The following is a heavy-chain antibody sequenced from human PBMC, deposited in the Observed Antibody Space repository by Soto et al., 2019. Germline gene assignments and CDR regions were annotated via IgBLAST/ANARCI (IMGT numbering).Heavy chain of an antibody. CDR1: GFSFSDYY. CDR3: ANLAKNYYHYMYA. J-gene: IGHJ6*03. CDR2: ISTSGSST. D-gene: IGHD1-26*01. Sequence: GGSLRLSCAASGFSFSDYYMSWIRQAPGKGVEWVSLISTSGSSTDYADSVKGRFTISRDNAKNSLSLQMNSLRAEDTAVYYCANLAKNYYHYMYAWGKGTTVTVSS. V-gene: IGHV3-11*01.